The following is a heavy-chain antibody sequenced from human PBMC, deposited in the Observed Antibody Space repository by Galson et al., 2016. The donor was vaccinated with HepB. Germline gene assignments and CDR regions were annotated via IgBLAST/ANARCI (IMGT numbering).Heavy chain of an antibody. Sequence: SVKVSCKASGYTFTDYYLHWVRQAPGQGLEWMGRIHPNSGGTNYAQKFQGGVTMTSDTSTATVSMELSGLTAEDTAVYYCVREFNRGHCGGGSCYSGDVWGQGSVVIVS. V-gene: IGHV1-2*06. J-gene: IGHJ4*02. CDR3: VREFNRGHCGGGSCYSGDV. D-gene: IGHD2-15*01. CDR2: IHPNSGGT. CDR1: GYTFTDYY.